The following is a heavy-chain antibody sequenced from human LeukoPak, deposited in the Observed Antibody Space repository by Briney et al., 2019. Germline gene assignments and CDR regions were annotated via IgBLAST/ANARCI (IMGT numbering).Heavy chain of an antibody. D-gene: IGHD5-24*01. Sequence: PSETLSLTCAVSVGSISSSKWWSWIRQAPGKGLEWFGVIYHSGSTNYNPSLKSRVTISVDKSKTQFSLKLSFVTAADTAVYYCARDNSVRDEAWWFNPWGQGTLVTVSS. CDR2: IYHSGST. CDR1: VGSISSSKW. CDR3: ARDNSVRDEAWWFNP. J-gene: IGHJ5*02. V-gene: IGHV4-4*02.